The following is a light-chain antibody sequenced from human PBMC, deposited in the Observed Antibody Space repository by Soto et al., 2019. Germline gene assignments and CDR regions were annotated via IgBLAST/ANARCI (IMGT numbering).Light chain of an antibody. Sequence: QSALTQPASVSGSPGQSITISCTGTSSDVGGYKYVSWYQQHPDKAPKLIIYDVTNRPSGISNLFSGSKSGNTASLTISGLQADYEADYYCSSYTSSSSYVFGTGTKVTVL. J-gene: IGLJ1*01. CDR3: SSYTSSSSYV. V-gene: IGLV2-14*01. CDR2: DVT. CDR1: SSDVGGYKY.